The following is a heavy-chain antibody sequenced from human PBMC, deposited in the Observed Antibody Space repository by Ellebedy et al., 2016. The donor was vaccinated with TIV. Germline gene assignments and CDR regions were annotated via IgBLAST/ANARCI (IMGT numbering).Heavy chain of an antibody. V-gene: IGHV5-51*01. CDR1: GSRFSGYW. Sequence: GESLKISCQASGSRFSGYWIGWVRQVPGEGLECMGIVYAGYSDTTYSPSFEGQVTISVDKSINTAYLQWTSLEASDTAMYFCARMPRFSGSYRDSFDLWGQGTRVTVSS. D-gene: IGHD1-26*01. CDR3: ARMPRFSGSYRDSFDL. CDR2: VYAGYSDT. J-gene: IGHJ3*01.